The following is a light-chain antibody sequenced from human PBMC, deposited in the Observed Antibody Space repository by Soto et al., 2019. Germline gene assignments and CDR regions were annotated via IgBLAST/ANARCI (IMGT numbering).Light chain of an antibody. CDR3: QQYQSYWT. J-gene: IGKJ1*01. Sequence: DIQMTQSPSTLSASVGDRVSITCRASQSISRQLAWYQQKPGKAPNLLIYQASNLETGVPSRFTGSGSGTYFTLTISSLQPDDLSTYYSQQYQSYWTFGQGPKVE. V-gene: IGKV1-5*03. CDR2: QAS. CDR1: QSISRQ.